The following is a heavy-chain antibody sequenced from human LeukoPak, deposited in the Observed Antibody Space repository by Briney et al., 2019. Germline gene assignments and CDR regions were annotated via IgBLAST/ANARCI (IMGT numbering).Heavy chain of an antibody. Sequence: SETLSLTCTVSGYSISSGYYWGWIRQPPGKGLEWIGSIYHSGSTYYNPSLKSRVTISVDTSKNQFSLKLSSVTAADTAVYYCSRVGDGYNYDYFDYRGQGTLVTVSS. V-gene: IGHV4-38-2*02. CDR3: SRVGDGYNYDYFDY. D-gene: IGHD5-24*01. CDR1: GYSISSGYY. CDR2: IYHSGST. J-gene: IGHJ4*02.